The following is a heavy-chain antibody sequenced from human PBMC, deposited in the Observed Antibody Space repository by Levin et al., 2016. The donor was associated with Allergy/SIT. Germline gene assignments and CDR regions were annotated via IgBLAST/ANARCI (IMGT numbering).Heavy chain of an antibody. CDR2: IVVGSGNT. CDR3: AAVERKHYGMDV. CDR1: GFTFTSSA. Sequence: SVKVSCKASGFTFTSSAMQWVRQARGQRLEWIGWIVVGSGNTNYAQKFQERVTITRDMSTSTAYMELSSLRSEDTAVYYCAAVERKHYGMDVWGQGTTVTVSS. V-gene: IGHV1-58*02. J-gene: IGHJ6*02.